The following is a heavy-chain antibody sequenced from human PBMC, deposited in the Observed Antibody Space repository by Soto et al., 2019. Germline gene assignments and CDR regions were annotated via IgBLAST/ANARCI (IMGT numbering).Heavy chain of an antibody. D-gene: IGHD4-17*01. CDR2: IHDSGNT. V-gene: IGHV4-30-4*01. CDR3: ARARGGDSGDYASLFDR. J-gene: IGHJ5*02. CDR1: GGSVSIGDYL. Sequence: SETLSLTCTVFGGSVSIGDYLWSWIRQRPGKGLEWIGYIHDSGNTYYNPSLKSRVTISLDTSKNQFSLKVTSMTAADTAVYFCARARGGDSGDYASLFDRWGQGDLVTVSS.